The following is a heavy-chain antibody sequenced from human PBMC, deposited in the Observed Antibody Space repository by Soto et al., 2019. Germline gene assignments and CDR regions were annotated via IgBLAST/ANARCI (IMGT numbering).Heavy chain of an antibody. D-gene: IGHD2-2*01. CDR3: ARAGSTWRYFFEY. CDR2: VYYSGTT. Sequence: QVQLQESGPGLVKPSETLSLTCTVSGGSINSYYWSWIRQSPGKGLEWIGYVYYSGTTYYNPSLQRRVPISVDTSKKQFSLQVRSVTAADTAIYFCARAGSTWRYFFEYWGQGSLVTVSS. CDR1: GGSINSYY. V-gene: IGHV4-59*01. J-gene: IGHJ4*02.